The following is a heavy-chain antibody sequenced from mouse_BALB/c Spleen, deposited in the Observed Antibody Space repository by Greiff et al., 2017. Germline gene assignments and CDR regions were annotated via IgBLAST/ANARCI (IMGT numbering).Heavy chain of an antibody. D-gene: IGHD2-1*01. CDR3: AREDGNYFDY. CDR1: GYTFTDYA. J-gene: IGHJ2*01. V-gene: IGHV1S137*01. Sequence: QVQLKQSGAELVRPGVSVKISCKGSGYTFTDYAMHWVKQSHAKSLEWIGVISTYYGDASYNQKFKGKATMTVDKSSSTAYMELARLTSEDSAIYYCAREDGNYFDYGGQGTTLTVSA. CDR2: ISTYYGDA.